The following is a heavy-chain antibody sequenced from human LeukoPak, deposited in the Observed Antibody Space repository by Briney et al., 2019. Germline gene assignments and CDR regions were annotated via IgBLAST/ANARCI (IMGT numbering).Heavy chain of an antibody. Sequence: SETLSLTCAVSGYSISSSNWWGWIRQPPGKGLEWIGYIYYSGSTNYNPSLKSRVTMSVDTSKNQFSLKLSSVTAADTAVYYCTRGSIAHYYMDVWGKGTTVTISS. D-gene: IGHD3-22*01. J-gene: IGHJ6*03. V-gene: IGHV4-28*01. CDR1: GYSISSSNW. CDR2: IYYSGST. CDR3: TRGSIAHYYMDV.